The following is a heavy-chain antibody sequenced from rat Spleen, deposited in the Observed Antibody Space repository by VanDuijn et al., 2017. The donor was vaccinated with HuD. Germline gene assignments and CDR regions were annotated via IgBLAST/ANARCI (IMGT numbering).Heavy chain of an antibody. CDR2: INSAGTT. J-gene: IGHJ3*01. D-gene: IGHD1-12*02. CDR3: ARSDGTHYYLPFPY. CDR1: GYSITSSYR. V-gene: IGHV3-3*01. Sequence: EVQLQESGPGLVKPSQSLSLTCSVTGYSITSSYRWNWIRKFPGSKLEWMGYINSAGTTVYNPSLKSRISITRDTTRNQFFLQVNSVTTEDTATYYCARSDGTHYYLPFPYWGQGTLVTVSS.